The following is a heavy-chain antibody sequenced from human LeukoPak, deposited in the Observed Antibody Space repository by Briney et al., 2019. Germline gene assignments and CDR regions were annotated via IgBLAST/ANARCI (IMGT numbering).Heavy chain of an antibody. CDR2: IYTSGST. D-gene: IGHD4-23*01. V-gene: IGHV4-61*02. J-gene: IGHJ4*02. Sequence: PSQTLSLTCTVSGGSISSGSYYWSWIRQPAGKGLEWIGRIYTSGSTNYNPSLKSRVTISVDTSKNQFSLKLSSVTAADTAVYYCARDQGDYGGNHFIDYWGQGTLVTVSS. CDR1: GGSISSGSYY. CDR3: ARDQGDYGGNHFIDY.